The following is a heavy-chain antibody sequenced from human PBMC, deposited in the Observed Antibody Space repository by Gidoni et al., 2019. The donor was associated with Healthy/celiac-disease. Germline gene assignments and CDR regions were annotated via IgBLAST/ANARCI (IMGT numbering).Heavy chain of an antibody. J-gene: IGHJ3*02. D-gene: IGHD2-2*01. CDR1: GGTFSSYA. Sequence: QVQLVQTGAEGKKPGSSVKVSCKASGGTFSSYALSWLRHAPGHGLEWMGRIIPILGIANYAQKFQGRVTITADKATSTAYMELGSLRSEDTAVYYCARGTRGSVRSMGTSNAFDIWGQGTMVTVSS. CDR2: IIPILGIA. CDR3: ARGTRGSVRSMGTSNAFDI. V-gene: IGHV1-69*04.